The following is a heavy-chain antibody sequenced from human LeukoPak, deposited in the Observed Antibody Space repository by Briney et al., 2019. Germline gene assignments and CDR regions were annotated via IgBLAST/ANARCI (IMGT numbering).Heavy chain of an antibody. CDR2: ISSSSTYI. J-gene: IGHJ6*04. CDR3: ARGGTVVYYYYDMDV. D-gene: IGHD4-17*01. CDR1: GFTFSSYS. Sequence: GGSLRLSCAASGFTFSSYSMNWVRQAPGKGLEWVSSISSSSTYIYYADSVKGRFTISRDNAKNSLYLQMNSLRAEDTAVYYCARGGTVVYYYYDMDVWGKGTTVTVSS. V-gene: IGHV3-21*01.